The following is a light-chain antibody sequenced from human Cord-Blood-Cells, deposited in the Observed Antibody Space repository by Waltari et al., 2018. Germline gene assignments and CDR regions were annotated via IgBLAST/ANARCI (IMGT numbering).Light chain of an antibody. Sequence: QSALTQPASVSGSPGKSITISCTGTSSDVGGYNYVSWYQQHPGKAPKLMIYDVSNRPSGVSNRFSGSESGNTASLTISGLQAEDEADYYCSSYTSSSTVVFGGGTKLTV. CDR2: DVS. CDR1: SSDVGGYNY. V-gene: IGLV2-14*01. J-gene: IGLJ2*01. CDR3: SSYTSSSTVV.